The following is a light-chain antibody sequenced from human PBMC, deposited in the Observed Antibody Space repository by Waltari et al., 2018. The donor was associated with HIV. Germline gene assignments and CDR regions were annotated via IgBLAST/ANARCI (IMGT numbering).Light chain of an antibody. CDR3: ASYSNTNTLVM. V-gene: IGLV2-14*03. CDR1: SSDIGGYNS. J-gene: IGLJ3*02. CDR2: EVT. Sequence: QSALTQPASVSGSPGQSITISCTGTSSDIGGYNSVSWYRPQPGQAPQLLIYEVTHRPSGVSHRFSGSKSGNTASLTISGLQAEDEATFYCASYSNTNTLVMFGGGTRLTVL.